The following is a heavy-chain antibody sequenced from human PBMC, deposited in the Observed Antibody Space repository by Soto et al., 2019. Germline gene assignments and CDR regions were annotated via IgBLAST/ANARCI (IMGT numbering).Heavy chain of an antibody. Sequence: PGESLKISCKGSGYSFTSYWIGWVRQMPGKGLEWMGIIYPGDSDTRYSPSFQGQVTISADKSISTAYLQWSSLKASDTAMYYCASRRRDGYNWDFWFDPWGQGTLVTVSS. CDR1: GYSFTSYW. CDR3: ASRRRDGYNWDFWFDP. CDR2: IYPGDSDT. D-gene: IGHD5-12*01. J-gene: IGHJ5*02. V-gene: IGHV5-51*01.